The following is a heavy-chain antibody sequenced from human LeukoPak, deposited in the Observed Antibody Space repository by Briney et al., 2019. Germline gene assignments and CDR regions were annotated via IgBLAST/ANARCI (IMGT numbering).Heavy chain of an antibody. CDR2: IYYSGST. J-gene: IGHJ4*02. CDR3: AREPFEVGFDY. D-gene: IGHD3-3*01. CDR1: GGSISSYY. Sequence: SETLSLTCTVSGGSISSYYWSWIRQPPGKGLEWIGYIYYSGSTNYNPSLESRVTISVDTSKNQFSLKLSSVTAADTAVYYCAREPFEVGFDYWGQGTLVTVSS. V-gene: IGHV4-59*01.